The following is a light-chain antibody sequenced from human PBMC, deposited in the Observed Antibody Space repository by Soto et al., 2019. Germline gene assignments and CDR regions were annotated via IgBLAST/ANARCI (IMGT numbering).Light chain of an antibody. J-gene: IGLJ2*01. CDR1: SSNIGDNT. CDR3: AAWDDSLNGVV. V-gene: IGLV1-44*01. Sequence: QLVLTQPPSASGTPGQRVTISCSGSSSNIGDNTVNWYQQLPGTAPKLLIYTNNQRPSGVPDRFSGSKSGTSASLAISGLQSEDEADYYCAAWDDSLNGVVFGGGTKVTVL. CDR2: TNN.